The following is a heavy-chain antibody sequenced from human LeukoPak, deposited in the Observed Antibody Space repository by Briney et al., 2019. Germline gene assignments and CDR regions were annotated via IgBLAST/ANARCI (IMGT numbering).Heavy chain of an antibody. CDR1: GGSISSSSYY. CDR2: IYYSGST. CDR3: ARDVMITMVRGGSRNWFDP. V-gene: IGHV4-39*07. J-gene: IGHJ5*02. Sequence: SETLSLTCTVSGGSISSSSYYWGWIRQPPGKGLEWIGSIYYSGSTYYNPSLKSRVTISVDTSKNQFSLKLSSVTAADTAVYYCARDVMITMVRGGSRNWFDPWGQGTLVTVSS. D-gene: IGHD3-10*01.